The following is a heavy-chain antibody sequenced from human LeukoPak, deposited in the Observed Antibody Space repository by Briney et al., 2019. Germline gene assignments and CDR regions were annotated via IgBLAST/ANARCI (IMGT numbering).Heavy chain of an antibody. CDR1: GFTFSSYS. CDR3: AKATSWYLGQFDY. V-gene: IGHV3-23*01. J-gene: IGHJ4*02. CDR2: ISGSGGST. D-gene: IGHD6-13*01. Sequence: GGSLRLSCAASGFTFSSYSMNWVRQAPGKGLEWVSAISGSGGSTYYADSVKGRFTISRDNSKNTLYLQMNSLRAEDTAVYYCAKATSWYLGQFDYWGQGTLVTVSS.